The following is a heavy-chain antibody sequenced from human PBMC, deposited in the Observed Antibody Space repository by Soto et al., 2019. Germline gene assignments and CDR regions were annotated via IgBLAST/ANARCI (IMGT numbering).Heavy chain of an antibody. V-gene: IGHV4-39*01. J-gene: IGHJ4*02. Sequence: SETLSLTCTVSSGSITSAPFYWGWIRLPPGKGLEWLGTVYYSGTTSYNPSLKSRVVISVDTSNNQFFLKLRSVTAADTAVYYCARHRQYYDTSGYQHRYFDYWGQRSQVTVSS. CDR3: ARHRQYYDTSGYQHRYFDY. CDR2: VYYSGTT. CDR1: SGSITSAPFY. D-gene: IGHD3-22*01.